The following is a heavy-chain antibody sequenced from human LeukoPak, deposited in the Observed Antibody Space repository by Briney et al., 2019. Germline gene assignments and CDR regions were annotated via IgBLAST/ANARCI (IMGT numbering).Heavy chain of an antibody. CDR2: MYHSGIT. Sequence: PSETLSLTCTVSGGSISSYYWGWIRQPPGKGLEWIGHMYHSGITYYNPSLKSRVTISVDTSKNQFSLKLSSVTAADTAVYYCARVRYFDSSGYYYDFDFWGQGTLVTVSS. J-gene: IGHJ4*02. CDR3: ARVRYFDSSGYYYDFDF. CDR1: GGSISSYY. D-gene: IGHD3-22*01. V-gene: IGHV4-59*08.